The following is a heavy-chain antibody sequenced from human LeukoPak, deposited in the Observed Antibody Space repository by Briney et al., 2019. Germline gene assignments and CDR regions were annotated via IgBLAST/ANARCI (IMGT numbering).Heavy chain of an antibody. CDR3: ARDLAYFDY. Sequence: GGSLRLSCAASGFTVSSNYMTWVRQAPGKGLEWVSVIYSSGTTYFADSVKGRFTISRDNPKNTLYLQMNSLRAEDTAVYYCARDLAYFDYWGQGTLVTVSS. J-gene: IGHJ4*02. CDR1: GFTVSSNY. D-gene: IGHD3-16*01. CDR2: IYSSGTT. V-gene: IGHV3-53*01.